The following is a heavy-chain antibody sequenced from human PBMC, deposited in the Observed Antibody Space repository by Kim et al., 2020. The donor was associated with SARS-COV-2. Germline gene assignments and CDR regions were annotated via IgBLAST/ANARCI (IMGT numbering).Heavy chain of an antibody. Sequence: GGSLRLSCAASGFTVSSNYMSWVRQAPGKGLEWVSVIYSGGSTYYADSVKGRFTISRDNSKNTLYLQMNSLRAEDTAVYYCARQLHYYDSSGYYYGNWFDPWGQGTLVTVSS. D-gene: IGHD3-22*01. J-gene: IGHJ5*02. CDR2: IYSGGST. CDR1: GFTVSSNY. CDR3: ARQLHYYDSSGYYYGNWFDP. V-gene: IGHV3-53*01.